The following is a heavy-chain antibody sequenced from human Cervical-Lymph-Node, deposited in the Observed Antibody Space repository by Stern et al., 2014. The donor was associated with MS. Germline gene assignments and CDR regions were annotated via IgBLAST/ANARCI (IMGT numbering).Heavy chain of an antibody. V-gene: IGHV5-51*03. CDR3: ATVGVWGNYRPHFDY. J-gene: IGHJ4*02. CDR1: GYSFTSYW. Sequence: EVQLVESGAEVKKPGESLKISCKGSGYSFTSYWIALLRQKPGEGLEWMGIIYPGDPDTIDGPSFRSQVIISVDTSVTTAYLQWSGMKASDTAMYYCATVGVWGNYRPHFDYWGQGTLVTVSS. D-gene: IGHD3-16*02. CDR2: IYPGDPDT.